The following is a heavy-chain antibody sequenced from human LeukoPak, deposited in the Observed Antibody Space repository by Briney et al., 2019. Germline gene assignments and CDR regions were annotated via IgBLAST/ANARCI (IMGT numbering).Heavy chain of an antibody. J-gene: IGHJ3*02. CDR1: GYSISSGYY. D-gene: IGHD3-10*01. V-gene: IGHV4-38-2*02. CDR3: AKSNGYGLVDI. Sequence: SETLSLTCTVSGYSISSGYYWGWIRQPPGKGLEWIGSMYHSGSTYYKPSLKSRVTISLDTSRNQFSLKLNSVTAADTAVYYCAKSNGYGLVDIWGQGTMVTVSS. CDR2: MYHSGST.